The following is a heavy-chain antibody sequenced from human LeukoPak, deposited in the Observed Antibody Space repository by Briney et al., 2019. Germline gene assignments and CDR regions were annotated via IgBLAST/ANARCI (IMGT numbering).Heavy chain of an antibody. CDR1: GFTFSDYG. CDR2: ISGSGGGT. J-gene: IGHJ6*04. CDR3: AELGITMIGGV. V-gene: IGHV3-23*01. D-gene: IGHD3-10*02. Sequence: GGSLRLSCAAAGFTFSDYGMSWVRQAPGKGLEWVSSISGSGGGTYYADSVKGRFTISRDNSKNTLYLQMNSLRAEDTAVYYCAELGITMIGGVWGKGTTVTISS.